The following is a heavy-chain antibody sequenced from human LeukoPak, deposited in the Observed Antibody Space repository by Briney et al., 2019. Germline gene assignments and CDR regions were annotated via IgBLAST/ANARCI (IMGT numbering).Heavy chain of an antibody. V-gene: IGHV1-18*01. CDR2: ISAYNGNT. Sequence: ASVKVSCKASGYTFTSYGISWVRQAPGQGLEWMGWISAYNGNTNYAQKLQGRVTMTTDTSTSTAYMELRSLRSDDTAVYYCARGRSRGGYLCYYGMDVWGQGTTVTVSS. J-gene: IGHJ6*02. CDR3: ARGRSRGGYLCYYGMDV. CDR1: GYTFTSYG. D-gene: IGHD1-26*01.